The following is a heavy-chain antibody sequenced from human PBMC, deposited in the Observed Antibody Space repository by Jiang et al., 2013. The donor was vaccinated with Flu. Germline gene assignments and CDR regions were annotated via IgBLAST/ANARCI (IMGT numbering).Heavy chain of an antibody. V-gene: IGHV1-2*02. CDR3: ASWGGYCSTTTCYYGVDV. CDR1: GFSFTYYY. D-gene: IGHD2-2*01. CDR2: IDPNSGDT. J-gene: IGHJ6*02. Sequence: SGFSFTYYYINWVRQAPGQGLEWMGWIDPNSGDTNYAQKFQGGVTMTWDTSISTAYMELGRVRSDDTAVYYCASWGGYCSTTTCYYGVDVWGQGTMVTV.